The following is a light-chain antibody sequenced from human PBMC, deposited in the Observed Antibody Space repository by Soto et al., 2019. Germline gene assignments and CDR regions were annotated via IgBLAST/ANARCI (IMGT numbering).Light chain of an antibody. V-gene: IGKV3-20*01. Sequence: EILLTQYPDSLSLSPGDRVALSCRASQRIAGNCLAWYLQKPGQSPRLLIYGASYRASDITDRFKGSGSGADFTLTNSRLEPDDLAEYFCQVYDTSPIFTFGPGNKLDI. J-gene: IGKJ3*01. CDR2: GAS. CDR3: QVYDTSPIFT. CDR1: QRIAGNC.